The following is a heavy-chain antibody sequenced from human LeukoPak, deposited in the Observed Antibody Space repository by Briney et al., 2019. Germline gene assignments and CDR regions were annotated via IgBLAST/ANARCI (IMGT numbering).Heavy chain of an antibody. J-gene: IGHJ2*01. Sequence: GGSLRLSCAASGFRFSDHWMSWVRQAPGKGLEWVANIKGDGSERYYVDSVRGRFTISRDNAKNLLYLQMNSLGAEDTAVYYCARDDIGRSWYVGVWYFDLWGRGTLVTVSS. V-gene: IGHV3-7*01. CDR1: GFRFSDHW. D-gene: IGHD6-13*01. CDR3: ARDDIGRSWYVGVWYFDL. CDR2: IKGDGSER.